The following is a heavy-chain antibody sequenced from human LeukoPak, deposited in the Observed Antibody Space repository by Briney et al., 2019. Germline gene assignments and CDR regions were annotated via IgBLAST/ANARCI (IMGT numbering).Heavy chain of an antibody. Sequence: SETLSLTCTVSGYSISSGYYWGWIRQPPGKGLEWIGSIYHSGSTYYNPSLKSRVTISVDTSKNQFSLKLSSVTAADTAVYYCARWLDYGDYNWLDPWGQGTLVTVSS. J-gene: IGHJ5*02. V-gene: IGHV4-38-2*02. D-gene: IGHD4-17*01. CDR1: GYSISSGYY. CDR3: ARWLDYGDYNWLDP. CDR2: IYHSGST.